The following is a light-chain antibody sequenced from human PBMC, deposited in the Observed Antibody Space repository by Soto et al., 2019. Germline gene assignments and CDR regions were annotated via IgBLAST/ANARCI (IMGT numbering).Light chain of an antibody. Sequence: EIVLTQSPGTLSLSPGERGTLSCRASQSVGSNEVAWYQQKPGQAPRLLIYRASNRATGIPDRFSGSGSGTDFTLTIRRLEPEDVAVYFCQQYGTRWTFGQGTKVEFK. CDR1: QSVGSNE. CDR2: RAS. CDR3: QQYGTRWT. V-gene: IGKV3-20*01. J-gene: IGKJ1*01.